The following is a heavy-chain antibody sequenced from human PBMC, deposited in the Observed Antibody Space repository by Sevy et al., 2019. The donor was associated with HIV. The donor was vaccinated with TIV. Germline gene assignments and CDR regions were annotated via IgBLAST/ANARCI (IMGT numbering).Heavy chain of an antibody. CDR3: AKDLYYYDSSGYYTFDY. J-gene: IGHJ4*02. CDR2: ISGSGGST. D-gene: IGHD3-22*01. CDR1: GFTFSSYA. Sequence: GGSLRLSCAASGFTFSSYAMSWVRQAPGKGLEWVSAISGSGGSTYYADSVKGRFTISRDNSKNTLYLRMNSLRAEDTAVYYCAKDLYYYDSSGYYTFDYWGQGTLVTVSS. V-gene: IGHV3-23*01.